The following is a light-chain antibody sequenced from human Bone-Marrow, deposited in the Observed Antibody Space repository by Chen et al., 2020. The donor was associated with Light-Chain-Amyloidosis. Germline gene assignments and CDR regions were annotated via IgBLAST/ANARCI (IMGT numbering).Light chain of an antibody. CDR1: QCIANY. Sequence: DIQLPQSPSSLSPSVGDRVTHTCRASQCIANYVAWDQQKPGKVPKLLISAATTLQSGGPSRFSGSGSGTQFTLTISSLQPEDVATYYCQKHENAPWTFGQGTTVEIK. CDR2: AAT. CDR3: QKHENAPWT. J-gene: IGKJ1*01. V-gene: IGKV1-27*01.